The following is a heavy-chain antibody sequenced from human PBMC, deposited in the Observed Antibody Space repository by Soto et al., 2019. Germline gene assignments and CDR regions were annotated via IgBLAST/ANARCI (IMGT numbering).Heavy chain of an antibody. CDR2: IGGGGAGT. V-gene: IGHV3-23*01. CDR3: AKVGIKCSSATCYSIKNYMDV. J-gene: IGHJ6*03. Sequence: GGSLRLSCAASGFTFSSYAMNWVRQAPGKGLEWVSAIGGGGAGTYYADSVKGRFIISRDNSKNTLYLQMNSLRAEDTAVYYCAKVGIKCSSATCYSIKNYMDVWGKGTTVTVSS. D-gene: IGHD2-2*01. CDR1: GFTFSSYA.